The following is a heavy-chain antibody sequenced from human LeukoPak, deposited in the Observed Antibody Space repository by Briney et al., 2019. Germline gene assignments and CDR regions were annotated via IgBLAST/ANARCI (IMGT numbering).Heavy chain of an antibody. D-gene: IGHD3-3*01. V-gene: IGHV4-34*01. Sequence: SETLSLTCAVYGGSFSGYYWSWIRQPPGKGLEWIAEINHSGSTNYNPSLKSRVTISVDTSKNQFSLKLSSVTAADTAVYYCASRDFWSGYWGQGTLVTVSS. CDR3: ASRDFWSGY. CDR1: GGSFSGYY. CDR2: INHSGST. J-gene: IGHJ4*02.